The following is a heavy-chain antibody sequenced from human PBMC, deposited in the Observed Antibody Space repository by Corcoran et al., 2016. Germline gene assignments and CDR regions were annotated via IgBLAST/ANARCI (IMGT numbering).Heavy chain of an antibody. CDR2: IKQDGSEK. J-gene: IGHJ6*02. Sequence: EVQLVESGGGLVQPGGSLRLSCAASGFTFSSYWMSWVRQAPGKGLEWVANIKQDGSEKYYVDSVKGRFTISRDNAKNSLYLQMNSMRAEDTALYYCARVLSGWYVVRPYDGMDVWGQGSTVTVSS. D-gene: IGHD6-19*01. V-gene: IGHV3-7*01. CDR1: GFTFSSYW. CDR3: ARVLSGWYVVRPYDGMDV.